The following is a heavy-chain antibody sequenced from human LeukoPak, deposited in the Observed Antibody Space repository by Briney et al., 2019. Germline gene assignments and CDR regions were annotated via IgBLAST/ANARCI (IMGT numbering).Heavy chain of an antibody. D-gene: IGHD2-21*01. CDR1: GYTFTSYD. CDR3: ARVWGSIDY. V-gene: IGHV1-8*01. Sequence: ASVKVSCKASGYTFTSYDINWVRQATGQGLEWVGWMNPDSGHTGYAQKFQGRVTMTRDTSISTAYMELTSQTSEDTAVYYCARVWGSIDYWGQGTLVTVSS. J-gene: IGHJ4*02. CDR2: MNPDSGHT.